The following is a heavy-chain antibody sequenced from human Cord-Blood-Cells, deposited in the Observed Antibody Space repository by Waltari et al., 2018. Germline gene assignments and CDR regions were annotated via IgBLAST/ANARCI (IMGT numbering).Heavy chain of an antibody. V-gene: IGHV4-39*01. Sequence: QLQLQESGPGLVKPSETLSLTCTVSGGSISSSSYYWGWIRQPPGKGLEWIGSIYYSGSTYYNPSPKSRVTISVDTSKNQFSLKLSSVTAADTAVYYCAGPANWNYYFDYWGQGTLVTVSS. J-gene: IGHJ4*02. CDR3: AGPANWNYYFDY. D-gene: IGHD1-7*01. CDR1: GGSISSSSYY. CDR2: IYYSGST.